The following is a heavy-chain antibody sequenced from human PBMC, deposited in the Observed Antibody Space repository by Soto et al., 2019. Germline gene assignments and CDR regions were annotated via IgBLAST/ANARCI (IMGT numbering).Heavy chain of an antibody. D-gene: IGHD2-2*01. CDR1: GFTFSDHY. J-gene: IGHJ4*02. Sequence: EVHLVESGGGLVQPGGSLRLSCAASGFTFSDHYMDWVRQAPGKGLEWVGRIRNRANFYSTQYAGSVRGRFSISRDDSQNLLYLQMTSLTTDDTGVFYCIRVALGSTTRFFDHWGQGILVTVSS. V-gene: IGHV3-72*01. CDR2: IRNRANFYST. CDR3: IRVALGSTTRFFDH.